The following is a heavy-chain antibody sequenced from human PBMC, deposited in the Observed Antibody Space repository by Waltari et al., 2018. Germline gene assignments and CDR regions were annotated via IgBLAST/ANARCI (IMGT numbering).Heavy chain of an antibody. Sequence: EAQLVQSGGGLVQPGGSLTLSCAASGFTISRFWLTWIRQAPGQGLQMVAHIGPDGSDKYYVDSVKGRFPIARDNAEKSLILQMSSLRVEDTALYYCVGWNDPINSWGQGTLVAVSS. CDR1: GFTISRFW. V-gene: IGHV3-7*01. J-gene: IGHJ4*02. CDR3: VGWNDPINS. D-gene: IGHD1-1*01. CDR2: IGPDGSDK.